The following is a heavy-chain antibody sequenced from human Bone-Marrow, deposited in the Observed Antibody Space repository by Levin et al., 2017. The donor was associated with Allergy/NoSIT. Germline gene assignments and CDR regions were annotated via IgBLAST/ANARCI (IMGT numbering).Heavy chain of an antibody. J-gene: IGHJ6*02. Sequence: SETLSLTCTVSGDSISRYYWSWIRQPAGKGLEWIGRIYSSGNIDYNPSLKSRVTMSIDTSRNLFSLNLRSVTAADTAVYYCTKGPNWNYYYYGVDVWGQGTAVTVSS. V-gene: IGHV4-4*07. CDR2: IYSSGNI. CDR3: TKGPNWNYYYYGVDV. CDR1: GDSISRYY. D-gene: IGHD3-3*01.